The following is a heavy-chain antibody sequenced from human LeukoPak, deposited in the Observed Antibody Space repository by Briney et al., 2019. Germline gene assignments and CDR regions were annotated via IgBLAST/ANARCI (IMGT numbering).Heavy chain of an antibody. CDR1: GFTFSSYS. D-gene: IGHD6-19*01. CDR3: ASEQWLALLFDY. J-gene: IGHJ4*02. CDR2: ISSSSSYI. V-gene: IGHV3-21*01. Sequence: GGTLRLSCAASGFTFSSYSMNWVRQAPGKGLKWVSSISSSSSYIYYADSVKGRFTISRDNAKNSLYLQMNSLRAEDTAVYYCASEQWLALLFDYWGQGTLVTVSS.